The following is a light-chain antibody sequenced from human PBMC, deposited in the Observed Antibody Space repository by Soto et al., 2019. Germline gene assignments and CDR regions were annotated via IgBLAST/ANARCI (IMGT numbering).Light chain of an antibody. V-gene: IGKV1-5*01. CDR1: QTISSW. CDR3: QQYHTSSIT. Sequence: DIQMTQSPSTLSASLGDRFTITCLASQTISSWLAWYQQKPGKAPTLLIYDASTLERGVPSRFSGTGSGTEFTLSIDSLQPDDFATYYCQQYHTSSITFGQGTRLEIK. CDR2: DAS. J-gene: IGKJ5*01.